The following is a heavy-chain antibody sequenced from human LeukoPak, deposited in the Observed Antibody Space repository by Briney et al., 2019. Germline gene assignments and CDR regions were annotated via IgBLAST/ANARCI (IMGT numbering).Heavy chain of an antibody. CDR2: VSDSGSS. Sequence: SETPSLTSTDSVGSLNNYFWSCISDGPGERLWRIGEVSDSGSSNYNPSLDSRLTISVDTSKDQFSLKLYYVTDADTAVYYCARCEGVVSAPVDLGDRGTLVTVSS. CDR1: VGSLNNYF. D-gene: IGHD2-2*01. J-gene: IGHJ2*01. V-gene: IGHV4-34*01. CDR3: ARCEGVVSAPVDL.